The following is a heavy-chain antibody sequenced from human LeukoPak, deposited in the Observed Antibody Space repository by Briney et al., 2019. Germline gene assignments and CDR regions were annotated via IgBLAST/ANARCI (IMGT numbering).Heavy chain of an antibody. D-gene: IGHD5-24*01. CDR3: ARDRGRDGYNYLDY. CDR2: INAGNGKT. CDR1: GYTFTSYA. J-gene: IGHJ4*02. Sequence: ASVKVSCKASGYTFTSYAMHWVRQAPGQRLEWMGWINAGNGKTKYSQKFQGRVTITRDTSATTAYMELSSLRSEDTAVYYCARDRGRDGYNYLDYWGQGTLVTVSS. V-gene: IGHV1-3*01.